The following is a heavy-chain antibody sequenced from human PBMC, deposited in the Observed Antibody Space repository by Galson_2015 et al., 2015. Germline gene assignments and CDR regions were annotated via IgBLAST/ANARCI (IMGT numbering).Heavy chain of an antibody. CDR2: IIPILGIA. D-gene: IGHD3-10*01. CDR1: GGTFSSYT. CDR3: ARGKGSGSYCVDP. Sequence: VKVSCKASGGTFSSYTISWVRQAPGQGLEWMGRIIPILGIANYAQKFQGRVTITADKSTSTAYMELSSLRSEDTAVYYCARGKGSGSYCVDPWGQGTLVTVSS. V-gene: IGHV1-69*02. J-gene: IGHJ5*02.